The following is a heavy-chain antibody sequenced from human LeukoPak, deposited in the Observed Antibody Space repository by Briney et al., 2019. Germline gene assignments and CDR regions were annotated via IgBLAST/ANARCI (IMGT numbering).Heavy chain of an antibody. D-gene: IGHD3-10*01. J-gene: IGHJ6*03. CDR2: INPNSGGT. CDR1: GYTLTGYY. V-gene: IGHV1-2*02. Sequence: ASVTVSCTASGYTLTGYYMHWVRQAPGQGLEWMGWINPNSGGTNYAQKFQGRVTMTRDTSISTAYMELSRLRSDDTAVYYCARGMVRGVNNYYYYYMDVWGKGTTVTVSS. CDR3: ARGMVRGVNNYYYYYMDV.